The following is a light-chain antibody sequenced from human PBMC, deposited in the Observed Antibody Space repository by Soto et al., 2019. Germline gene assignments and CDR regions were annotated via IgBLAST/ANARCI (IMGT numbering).Light chain of an antibody. Sequence: EIVMTQSPATLSVSPGERATLSCRASQSVSGNLAWYQQKPGQAPRLLIYGASTRATAIPARFSGSGSGTEFTLTISSLQSEDFAIYYCQQYNNWPPWTFGQGTKVEIK. J-gene: IGKJ1*01. CDR2: GAS. CDR1: QSVSGN. V-gene: IGKV3-15*01. CDR3: QQYNNWPPWT.